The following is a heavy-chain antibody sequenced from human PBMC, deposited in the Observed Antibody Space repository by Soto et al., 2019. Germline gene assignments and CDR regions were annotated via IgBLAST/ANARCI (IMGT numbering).Heavy chain of an antibody. V-gene: IGHV3-23*01. CDR2: ITGNGGT. J-gene: IGHJ4*02. CDR3: AKDAPGSGWLRDY. CDR1: GFTFGIYA. Sequence: EVQLLESGGGVIQPGGSLRLSCAASGFTFGIYAISWVRQAPGKGLEWVSTITGNGGTSYADFVRGRFTISRDNSKNTLYLQMNSLRADDTDVYYCAKDAPGSGWLRDYWGQGTLVTVSS. D-gene: IGHD3-22*01.